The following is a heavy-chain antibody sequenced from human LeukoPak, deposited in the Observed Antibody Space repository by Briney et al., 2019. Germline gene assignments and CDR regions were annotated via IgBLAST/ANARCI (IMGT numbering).Heavy chain of an antibody. Sequence: PSETLSLTCAVYGGSFSGYYWSWIRQPPGKGLEWIGEINHSGSTNYNPSLKSRVTISVDTSKNQFSLKLSSVTAAYTAVYYCARSLFYGDLDYWGQGTLVTVSS. CDR2: INHSGST. D-gene: IGHD4-17*01. V-gene: IGHV4-34*01. CDR1: GGSFSGYY. CDR3: ARSLFYGDLDY. J-gene: IGHJ4*02.